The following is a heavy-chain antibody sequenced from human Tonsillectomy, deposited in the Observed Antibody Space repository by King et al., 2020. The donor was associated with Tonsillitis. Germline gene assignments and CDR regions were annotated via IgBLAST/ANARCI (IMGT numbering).Heavy chain of an antibody. CDR2: ISWTSGSI. V-gene: IGHV3-9*01. CDR1: GFTFDDYA. D-gene: IGHD1-26*01. J-gene: IGHJ4*02. CDR3: AKARGGTVGATCDY. Sequence: VQLVESGGGLVQPGRSLRLSCAASGFTFDDYAMHWVRQAPGKGLEWVSGISWTSGSIGYADSVKGRFTIARDNAKNSLYLQMNSLRAEDTALYYCAKARGGTVGATCDYWGQGTLVTVSS.